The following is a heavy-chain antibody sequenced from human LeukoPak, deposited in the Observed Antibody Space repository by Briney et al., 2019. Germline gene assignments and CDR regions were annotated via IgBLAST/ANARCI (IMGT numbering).Heavy chain of an antibody. CDR1: GFTFSSYS. CDR2: ISSSSNTK. V-gene: IGHV3-48*01. D-gene: IGHD2-21*02. Sequence: AGGSLRLSCAASGFTFSSYSMSWVRQAPGKGPEWVSFISSSSNTKYNADSVKGRFTISRDNAKNSLNLQMNSLRAEDTAVYYCAKDSYQGDWGLDAFDVWGQGTMVTVSS. CDR3: AKDSYQGDWGLDAFDV. J-gene: IGHJ3*01.